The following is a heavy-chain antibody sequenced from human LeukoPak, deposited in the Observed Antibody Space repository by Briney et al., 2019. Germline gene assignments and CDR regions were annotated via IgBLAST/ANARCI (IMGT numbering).Heavy chain of an antibody. Sequence: PGGSLRLSCAASGFAFSSYAMSWVRQAPGKGLEWVSAISGSGGSTYYADSVKGRFTISRDNSKNTLYLQMNSLRAEDTAVYYCAKGRYSGYDTDYWGQGTLVTVSS. CDR2: ISGSGGST. CDR1: GFAFSSYA. D-gene: IGHD5-12*01. V-gene: IGHV3-23*01. J-gene: IGHJ4*02. CDR3: AKGRYSGYDTDY.